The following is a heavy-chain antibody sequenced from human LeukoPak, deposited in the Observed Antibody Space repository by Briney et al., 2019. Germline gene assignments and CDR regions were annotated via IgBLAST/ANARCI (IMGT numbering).Heavy chain of an antibody. CDR2: ISAYNGNT. CDR3: ARAPEQQLVYYYYYGMDV. D-gene: IGHD6-13*01. V-gene: IGHV1-18*01. CDR1: GYTFTSYG. J-gene: IGHJ6*02. Sequence: ASVRVSCKASGYTFTSYGISWVRQAPGQGLEWMGWISAYNGNTNYAQKLQGRVTMTTDTSTSTAYMELRSLRSDDTAVYYCARAPEQQLVYYYYYGMDVWGQGTTVTASS.